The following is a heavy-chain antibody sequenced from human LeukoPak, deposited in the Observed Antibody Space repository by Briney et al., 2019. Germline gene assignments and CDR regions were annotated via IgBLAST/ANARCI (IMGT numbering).Heavy chain of an antibody. J-gene: IGHJ4*02. CDR2: ISGSGGST. CDR3: AREKRGVRGVIINSHFDY. CDR1: GFTFSSYA. Sequence: GASLRLSCAASGFTFSSYAMSWVRQAPGKGLEWVSAISGSGGSTYYADSVKGRFTISRDNSKNTLYLQMNSLRAEDTAVYYCAREKRGVRGVIINSHFDYWGQGTLVTVSS. V-gene: IGHV3-23*01. D-gene: IGHD3-10*01.